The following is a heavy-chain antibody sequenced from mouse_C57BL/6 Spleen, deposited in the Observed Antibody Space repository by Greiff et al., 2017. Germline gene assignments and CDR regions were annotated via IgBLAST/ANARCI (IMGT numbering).Heavy chain of an antibody. V-gene: IGHV1-59*01. J-gene: IGHJ2*01. CDR3: ARSEDYWDFDY. CDR1: GYTFTSYW. D-gene: IGHD1-1*01. Sequence: QVQLQQPGAELVRPGTSVKLSCKASGYTFTSYWMHWVKQRPGQGLEWIGVIDPSDSYTNYNQKFKGKATLTVDTSSSTAYMQLSSLTSEDSAVYYCARSEDYWDFDYWGQGTTLTVSS. CDR2: IDPSDSYT.